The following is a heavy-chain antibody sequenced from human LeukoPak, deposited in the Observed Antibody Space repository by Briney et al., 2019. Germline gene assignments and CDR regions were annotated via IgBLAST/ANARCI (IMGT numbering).Heavy chain of an antibody. D-gene: IGHD5-18*01. CDR1: GGSISSYY. J-gene: IGHJ6*03. CDR3: ARTTEGGYTYGYFYYYYMDV. Sequence: SETLSRTCTVSGGSISSYYWSWIRQPPGKGLEWSGYIYYSGSTNYNPSLKSRVTISVDTSKNQFSLKLTSVTAADTAVYYCARTTEGGYTYGYFYYYYMDVWGKGTTVTISS. V-gene: IGHV4-59*01. CDR2: IYYSGST.